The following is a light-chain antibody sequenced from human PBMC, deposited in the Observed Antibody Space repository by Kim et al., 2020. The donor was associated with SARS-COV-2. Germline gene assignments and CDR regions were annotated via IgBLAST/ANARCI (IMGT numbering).Light chain of an antibody. CDR1: RGHSSYA. V-gene: IGLV4-69*01. CDR3: QTWGTGIRV. Sequence: ASVKRTSTRSRGHSSYANAWHQQQPEKGPRYLMKLNSDGSHSKGDGIPDRFSGSSSGAERYLTISSLQSEDEADYYCQTWGTGIRVFGGGTKLTVL. J-gene: IGLJ3*02. CDR2: LNSDGSH.